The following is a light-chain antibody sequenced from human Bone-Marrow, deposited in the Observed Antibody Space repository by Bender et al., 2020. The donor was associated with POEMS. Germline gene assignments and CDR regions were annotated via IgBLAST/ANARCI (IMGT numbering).Light chain of an antibody. Sequence: QSVVTQPPSLSEAPRQRVTISCSGSSSNIGNHGVNWYQQLPGEAPKLLIYYDGLLTPGASARFSASKSGTSASLAISKLQSEDEAFYSCSAWDNSLSGWVFGGGTKLPVL. CDR3: SAWDNSLSGWV. CDR2: YDG. J-gene: IGLJ3*02. V-gene: IGLV1-36*01. CDR1: SSNIGNHG.